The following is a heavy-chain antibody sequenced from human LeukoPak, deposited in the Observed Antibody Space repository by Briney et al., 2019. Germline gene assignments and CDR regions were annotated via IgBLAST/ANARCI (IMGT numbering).Heavy chain of an antibody. Sequence: ASVKVSCKASGGTFSSYAISWVRQAPGQGLEWMGGIIPIFGTANYAQKFQGRVTITTDESTSTAYMELSSLRSEDTAVYYCARGRYYYDSSGYCFDYWGQGTLVTVSS. J-gene: IGHJ4*02. D-gene: IGHD3-22*01. V-gene: IGHV1-69*05. CDR2: IIPIFGTA. CDR1: GGTFSSYA. CDR3: ARGRYYYDSSGYCFDY.